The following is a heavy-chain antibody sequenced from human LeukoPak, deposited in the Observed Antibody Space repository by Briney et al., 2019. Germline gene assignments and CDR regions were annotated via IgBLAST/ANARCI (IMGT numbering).Heavy chain of an antibody. CDR2: IRNDGSHK. V-gene: IGHV3-30*02. Sequence: GGSLRLTCAASGFTFSSYGMHWVRQGPGKGLEWVAFIRNDGSHKYYADSVKGRFTISRDNSKNTLYLQMNSLRADDTAVYYCAKAGGSSWDPFDYWGQGTLVTVSS. D-gene: IGHD6-13*01. J-gene: IGHJ4*02. CDR1: GFTFSSYG. CDR3: AKAGGSSWDPFDY.